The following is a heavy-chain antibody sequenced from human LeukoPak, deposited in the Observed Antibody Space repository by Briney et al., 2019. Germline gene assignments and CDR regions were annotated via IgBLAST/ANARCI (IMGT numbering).Heavy chain of an antibody. CDR2: ISGSGGST. J-gene: IGHJ4*02. V-gene: IGHV3-23*01. CDR1: GFTFSSYA. CDR3: AKDLRNHNYYYDSSAYYDY. D-gene: IGHD3-22*01. Sequence: GGSLRLSCAASGFTFSSYAMSWVRQAPGKGLEWVSAISGSGGSTYYADSVKGRFTISRDNSKNTLNLQMNSMRAEDTAVYYCAKDLRNHNYYYDSSAYYDYWGQGTLVTVSS.